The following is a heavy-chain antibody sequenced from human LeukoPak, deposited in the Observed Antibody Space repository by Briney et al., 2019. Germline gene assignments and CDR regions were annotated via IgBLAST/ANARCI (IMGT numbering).Heavy chain of an antibody. J-gene: IGHJ4*02. CDR1: GFTFSSYA. Sequence: PGGSLRLSCAASGFTFSSYAMSWVRQAPGKGLEWVSAISGSGGSTYYADSVKGRFTISRDSSKNTLYLQMNSLRAEDTAVYYCAKDSAVAVTTLIDYWGQGTLVTVSS. CDR3: AKDSAVAVTTLIDY. V-gene: IGHV3-23*01. D-gene: IGHD4-23*01. CDR2: ISGSGGST.